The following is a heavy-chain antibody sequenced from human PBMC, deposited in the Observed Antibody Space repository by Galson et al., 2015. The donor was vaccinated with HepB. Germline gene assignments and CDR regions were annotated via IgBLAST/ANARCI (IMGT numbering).Heavy chain of an antibody. CDR3: ANYRLGSGNFDS. V-gene: IGHV3-48*01. Sequence: SLRLSCAASGFTFSSYSMNWVRQAPGKGLEWISYISSSSSTIYYADSVKGRFTISRDNAKNSLYLQMNSLRAEDTAVYYCANYRLGSGNFDSWGQGTLVTVSS. CDR1: GFTFSSYS. J-gene: IGHJ4*02. D-gene: IGHD3-10*01. CDR2: ISSSSSTI.